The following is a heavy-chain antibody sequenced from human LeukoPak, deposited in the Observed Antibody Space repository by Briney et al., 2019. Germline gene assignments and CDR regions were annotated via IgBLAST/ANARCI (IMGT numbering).Heavy chain of an antibody. CDR1: GFTFSSYS. CDR3: ARGRTTVTTDYFDY. CDR2: ISSSSSTI. J-gene: IGHJ4*02. Sequence: GGSLRLSCAASGFTFSSYSMNWVRQAPGKGPEWVSYISSSSSTIYYADSVKGRFTISRDNAKNSLYLQMNSLRAEDTAVYYCARGRTTVTTDYFDYWGQGTLVTVSS. D-gene: IGHD4-17*01. V-gene: IGHV3-48*01.